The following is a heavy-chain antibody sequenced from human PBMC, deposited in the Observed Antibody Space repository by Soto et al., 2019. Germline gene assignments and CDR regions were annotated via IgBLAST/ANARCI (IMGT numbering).Heavy chain of an antibody. Sequence: GGSLRLSCAASGFTFSSYSMNWVRQAPGKGLEWVSSISSSRSSIYYADSVKGRFTISRDNAKSTLYLQLNSLRAEDTALYYCARGYSSGPDYWGQGTLVTVSS. CDR1: GFTFSSYS. CDR2: ISSSRSSI. D-gene: IGHD6-19*01. CDR3: ARGYSSGPDY. J-gene: IGHJ4*02. V-gene: IGHV3-21*01.